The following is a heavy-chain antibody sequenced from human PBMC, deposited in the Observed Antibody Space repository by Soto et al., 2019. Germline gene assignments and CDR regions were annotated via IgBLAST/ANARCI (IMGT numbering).Heavy chain of an antibody. CDR1: GGSISSSNG. Sequence: SETLSVTCAVSGGSISSSNGWSWVRQPPGKGLEWIGEIYHSGSTNYNPSLKSRVTISVDKSKNQFSLKLSSVTAADTAVYYCARIAAAGTYFQHWGQGTLVTSPQ. J-gene: IGHJ1*01. CDR3: ARIAAAGTYFQH. V-gene: IGHV4-4*02. D-gene: IGHD6-13*01. CDR2: IYHSGST.